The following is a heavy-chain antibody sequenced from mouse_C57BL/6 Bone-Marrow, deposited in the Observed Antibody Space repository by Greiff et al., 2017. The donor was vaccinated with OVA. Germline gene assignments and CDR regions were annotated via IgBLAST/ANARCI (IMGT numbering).Heavy chain of an antibody. J-gene: IGHJ3*01. Sequence: EVKLMESGGGLVQPGGSLKLSCAAYGFTFSDYGMAWVRQAPRKGPEWVAFISNLAYSIYYADTVTGRFTISRENAKNTLYLEMSSLRSEDTAMYYCARWGFAYWGQGTLVTVSA. CDR1: GFTFSDYG. CDR3: ARWGFAY. CDR2: ISNLAYSI. V-gene: IGHV5-15*01.